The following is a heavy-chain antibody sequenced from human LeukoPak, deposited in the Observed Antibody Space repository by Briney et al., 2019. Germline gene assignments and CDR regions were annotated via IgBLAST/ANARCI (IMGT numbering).Heavy chain of an antibody. J-gene: IGHJ6*02. V-gene: IGHV3-33*01. CDR3: ARGITGDYYYYGMDV. CDR1: GFTFSSYG. Sequence: GRSLRLSCAASGFTFSSYGMHWVRQAPGKGLEWVAVIWYDGSNKYYADSMKGRFTISRDNSKNTLYLQMNSLRAEDTAVYYCARGITGDYYYYGMDVWGQGTSVTVSS. CDR2: IWYDGSNK. D-gene: IGHD3-16*01.